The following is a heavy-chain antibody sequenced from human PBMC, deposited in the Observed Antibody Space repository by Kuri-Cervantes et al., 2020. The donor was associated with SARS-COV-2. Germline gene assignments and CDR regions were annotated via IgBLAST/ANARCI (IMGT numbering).Heavy chain of an antibody. D-gene: IGHD3-10*01. J-gene: IGHJ4*02. CDR2: IYPGDPDT. CDR3: AIPRRDYGSGSRYGGFDY. V-gene: IGHV5-51*01. CDR1: GYSFSNFW. Sequence: GESLKISCKGSGYSFSNFWIAWVRQMPGKGLEWMGIIYPGDPDTRYSPSFQGQVTISADKSISTAYLQWASLKASDTAMYYCAIPRRDYGSGSRYGGFDYWGQGTLVTVSS.